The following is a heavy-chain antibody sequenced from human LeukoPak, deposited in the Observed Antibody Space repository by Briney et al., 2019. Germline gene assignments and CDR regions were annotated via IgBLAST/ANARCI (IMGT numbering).Heavy chain of an antibody. CDR1: GFTFSDYW. CDR2: IKQDGTEK. CDR3: ARDSRRVGATGGSDL. D-gene: IGHD1-26*01. Sequence: GGSLRLSCAASGFTFSDYWMSWVRQAPGKGLEWVANIKQDGTEKNYLDSVKGRFILSIDNAKNSLYLQLNYLRADDTAVYYCARDSRRVGATGGSDLWGQGTLVTVSS. V-gene: IGHV3-7*03. J-gene: IGHJ5*02.